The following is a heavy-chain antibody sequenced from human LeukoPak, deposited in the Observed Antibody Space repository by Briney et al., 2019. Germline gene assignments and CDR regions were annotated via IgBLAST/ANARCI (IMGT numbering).Heavy chain of an antibody. D-gene: IGHD3-10*01. Sequence: ASVKVSCKASGYTFTGYYMHWVRQAPGQGLEWMGWINPNSGGTNYAQKFQGWVTMTRDTSISTAYMELSRLRSDDTAMYYCARASMVRGVIAKGDWFDPWGQGTLVTVSS. CDR3: ARASMVRGVIAKGDWFDP. J-gene: IGHJ5*02. V-gene: IGHV1-2*04. CDR1: GYTFTGYY. CDR2: INPNSGGT.